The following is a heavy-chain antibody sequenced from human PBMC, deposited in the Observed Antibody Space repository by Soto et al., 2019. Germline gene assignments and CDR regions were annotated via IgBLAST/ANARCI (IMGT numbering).Heavy chain of an antibody. CDR2: IVVGSGNT. CDR3: ATTLNNYYYAMDV. CDR1: GYTFTSYY. Sequence: SVKVSCKASGYTFTSYYMQWVRQARGHRLEWIGWIVVGSGNTDFAQNFQERLTISRDMSTSTVYMELSSLRSEDTAVYYCATTLNNYYYAMDVWGQGTTVTVSS. J-gene: IGHJ6*02. V-gene: IGHV1-58*02.